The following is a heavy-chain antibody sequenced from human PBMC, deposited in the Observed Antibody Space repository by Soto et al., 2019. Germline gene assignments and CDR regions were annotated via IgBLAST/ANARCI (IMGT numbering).Heavy chain of an antibody. CDR3: ARTIHGDSTGAFDY. CDR1: GFTFRHSG. V-gene: IGHV3-30*03. D-gene: IGHD2-21*02. J-gene: IGHJ4*02. CDR2: VSHDGTDQ. Sequence: QVQLVESGGGVVQPGRSLKLSCAASGFTFRHSGMHWVRQTPGKGLEWVALVSHDGTDQYYADSVKGRFTISRDNFQNHLYLPMNSLRSEDTAFYYCARTIHGDSTGAFDYWGLGTLVTVSS.